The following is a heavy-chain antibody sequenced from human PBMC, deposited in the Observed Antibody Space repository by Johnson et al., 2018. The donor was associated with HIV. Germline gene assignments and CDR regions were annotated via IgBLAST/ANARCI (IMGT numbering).Heavy chain of an antibody. CDR1: GFPFSDYY. D-gene: IGHD4-17*01. CDR2: ISTSGSSI. CDR3: ARDATPWGRDYVGYAFDL. J-gene: IGHJ3*01. Sequence: QVHLVESGGGLVKPGGSLRLSCAASGFPFSDYYMTWIRQTPGKGLECLAYISTSGSSIYYTDSVKGRVTISRDNAKNSLFLQMNSLRAEDTAVYYCARDATPWGRDYVGYAFDLWGQGTMVTVSS. V-gene: IGHV3-11*04.